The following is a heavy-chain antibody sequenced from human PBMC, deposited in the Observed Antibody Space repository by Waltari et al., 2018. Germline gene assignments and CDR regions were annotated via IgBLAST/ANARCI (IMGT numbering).Heavy chain of an antibody. J-gene: IGHJ4*02. Sequence: QVQLVQSGAEVKKPGSSVKVSCKASGGTFSSYAISWVRQAPGQGLEWMGGIIPTFGTANYAQKFQGRVTITTDESTSTAYMELSSLRSEDTAVYYCAKGSQAAAGPLYFDYWGQGTLVTVSS. CDR3: AKGSQAAAGPLYFDY. V-gene: IGHV1-69*05. CDR1: GGTFSSYA. CDR2: IIPTFGTA. D-gene: IGHD6-13*01.